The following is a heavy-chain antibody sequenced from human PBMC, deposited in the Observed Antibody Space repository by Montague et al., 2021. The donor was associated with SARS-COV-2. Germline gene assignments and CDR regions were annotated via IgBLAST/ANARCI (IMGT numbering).Heavy chain of an antibody. CDR3: ARDNAGWPDAFDI. Sequence: SRRLSCAASGFTFSSYEMNWVRQAPGKGLEWVSYISTSGRGIHYADSVKGRFTISRDNAKNSLYLEMNSLRAEDTAVYYCARDNAGWPDAFDIWGQGTMVTVSS. J-gene: IGHJ3*02. D-gene: IGHD6-19*01. CDR1: GFTFSSYE. V-gene: IGHV3-48*03. CDR2: ISTSGRGI.